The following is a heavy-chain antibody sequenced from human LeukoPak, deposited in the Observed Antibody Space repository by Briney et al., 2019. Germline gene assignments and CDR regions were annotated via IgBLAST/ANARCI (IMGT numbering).Heavy chain of an antibody. J-gene: IGHJ4*02. D-gene: IGHD3-10*01. Sequence: PGGSLRLSCEASGFTFSNHYMNWVRQAPGKGLEWVANINQDGGEKYYVDSVKGRFTISRDNAKNSLYLQMNSLRVEDTAVYYCVRGGSLFEYWGQGALVTVSS. CDR1: GFTFSNHY. CDR2: INQDGGEK. CDR3: VRGGSLFEY. V-gene: IGHV3-7*04.